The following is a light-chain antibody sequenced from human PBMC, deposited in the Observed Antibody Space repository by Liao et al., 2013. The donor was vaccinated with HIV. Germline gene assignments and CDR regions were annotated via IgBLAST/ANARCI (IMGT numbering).Light chain of an antibody. Sequence: SYVLTQPPSVSVAPGKTARITCGGNNIGSKSVQWYQQKPGQAPVLVIYYDTERPSGIPERFSGSNSGNTATLTISRVEAGDEADYYCQIWESSGDHPVFGGGTKLAVL. V-gene: IGLV3-21*01. J-gene: IGLJ2*01. CDR2: YDT. CDR1: NIGSKS. CDR3: QIWESSGDHPV.